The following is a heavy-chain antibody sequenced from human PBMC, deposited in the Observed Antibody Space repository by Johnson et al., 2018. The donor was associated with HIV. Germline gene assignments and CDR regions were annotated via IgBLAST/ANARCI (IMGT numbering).Heavy chain of an antibody. CDR1: GFTLSSYG. J-gene: IGHJ3*02. D-gene: IGHD6-19*01. V-gene: IGHV3-30*02. CDR3: AKDFGSGWADAFDI. CDR2: LQYDATNR. Sequence: VQLVESGGGLVQPGGSLRLSCAASGFTLSSYGIHWVRQAPGKGLVWVAFLQYDATNRYYVDSVKGRFTISRYKSKNTVDLQMNSLRTEDSALYYCAKDFGSGWADAFDIGGQGPGVTISS.